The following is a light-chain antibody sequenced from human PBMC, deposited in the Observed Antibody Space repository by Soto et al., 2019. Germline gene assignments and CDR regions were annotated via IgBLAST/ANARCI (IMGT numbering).Light chain of an antibody. Sequence: QSVLTQPASVSGSPGQSITISCTGTSSDVGSYNLVSWYQQHPGKAPKLMIYEGSKRPSGVSNRFSGSKSGNTASLTISGLQAEDEADYYCYSYAGRVVFGGGTKLTVL. V-gene: IGLV2-23*01. J-gene: IGLJ2*01. CDR2: EGS. CDR3: YSYAGRVV. CDR1: SSDVGSYNL.